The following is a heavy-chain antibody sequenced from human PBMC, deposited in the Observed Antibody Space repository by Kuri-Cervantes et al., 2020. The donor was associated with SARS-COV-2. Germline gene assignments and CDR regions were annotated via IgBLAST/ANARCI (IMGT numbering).Heavy chain of an antibody. D-gene: IGHD3-10*01. J-gene: IGHJ4*02. CDR3: ARHSGGYFDY. Sequence: GSLRLSCTVSGGSISSSSYYWGWIRQPPGKGLEWIGSIYYSGITYYNPSLKSRVTISVDTSKNQFSLKLSSVTAADTAVYYCARHSGGYFDYWGQGTLVTVSS. CDR2: IYYSGIT. CDR1: GGSISSSSYY. V-gene: IGHV4-39*01.